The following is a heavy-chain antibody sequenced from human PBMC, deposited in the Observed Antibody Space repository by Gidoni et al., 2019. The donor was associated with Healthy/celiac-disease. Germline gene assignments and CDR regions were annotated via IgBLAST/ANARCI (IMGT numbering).Heavy chain of an antibody. Sequence: QVQLVEPGGGVVQPGRSLRLSCEASGFTFSSYGMHWVRPAPGQGLEWVAVISYDGINKYYADSVKGRFTISRDNSKNSLYLQMISLRAEDTSVYYCAKTPPSGDPVGYFDLWGRGTLVTVSS. CDR3: AKTPPSGDPVGYFDL. V-gene: IGHV3-30*18. D-gene: IGHD6-6*01. CDR2: ISYDGINK. CDR1: GFTFSSYG. J-gene: IGHJ2*01.